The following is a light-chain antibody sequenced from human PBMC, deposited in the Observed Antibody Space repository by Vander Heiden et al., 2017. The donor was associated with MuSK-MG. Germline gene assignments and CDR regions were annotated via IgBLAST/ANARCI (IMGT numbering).Light chain of an antibody. CDR1: QSISSNY. CDR3: HQYGSSLWT. J-gene: IGKJ1*01. V-gene: IGKV3-20*01. Sequence: EIVLTQSPGTLSLSPGERATLSCRASQSISSNYLAWYQQKPGQAPRLLIFLASSRATGIPDRFSGSGSGTDFTLTISRLEPEDFAVYYCHQYGSSLWTFGQGTKVEIK. CDR2: LAS.